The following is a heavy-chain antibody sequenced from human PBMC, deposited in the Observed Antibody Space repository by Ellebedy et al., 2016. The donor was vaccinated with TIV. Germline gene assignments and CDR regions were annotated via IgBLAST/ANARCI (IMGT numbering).Heavy chain of an antibody. CDR2: INPSGGT. V-gene: IGHV4-34*01. D-gene: IGHD3-10*01. J-gene: IGHJ3*01. CDR3: ARGRRFSASFYPMMSTFEV. CDR1: GGSFLGYF. Sequence: GSLRLXCTVHGGSFLGYFWSWIRQSPGKGLQWIGEINPSGGTNYTTSLKSRLTMSIDTSKRQISLNLKSATAADTAVYYCARGRRFSASFYPMMSTFEVWGQGTTVIVSS.